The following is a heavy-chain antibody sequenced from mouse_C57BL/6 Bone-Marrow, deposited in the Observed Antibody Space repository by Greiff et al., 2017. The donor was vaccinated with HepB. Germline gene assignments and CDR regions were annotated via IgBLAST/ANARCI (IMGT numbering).Heavy chain of an antibody. V-gene: IGHV5-17*01. CDR3: ARYDGGYYAMDY. Sequence: DVQLVESGGGLVKPGGSLKLSCAASGFTFSDYGMHWVRQAPEKGLEWVAYISSGSSTIYYADTVKGRFTISRDNAKNTLFLQMTSLRSEDTAMYYCARYDGGYYAMDYWGQGTSVTVSS. J-gene: IGHJ4*01. CDR2: ISSGSSTI. D-gene: IGHD2-12*01. CDR1: GFTFSDYG.